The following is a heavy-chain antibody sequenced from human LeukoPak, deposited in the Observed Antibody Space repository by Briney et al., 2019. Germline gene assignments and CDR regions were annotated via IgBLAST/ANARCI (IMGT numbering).Heavy chain of an antibody. CDR3: ARDPESSGNYSDEGY. CDR2: ISSSGSTI. CDR1: GFTFSSYE. V-gene: IGHV3-48*03. D-gene: IGHD1-26*01. Sequence: GGSLRLSCAASGFTFSSYEMNWVRQAPRKGLEWVSYISSSGSTIYYADSVKGRFTISRDNAKNSLYLQMNSLRAEDTAVYYCARDPESSGNYSDEGYWGQGTLVTVSS. J-gene: IGHJ4*02.